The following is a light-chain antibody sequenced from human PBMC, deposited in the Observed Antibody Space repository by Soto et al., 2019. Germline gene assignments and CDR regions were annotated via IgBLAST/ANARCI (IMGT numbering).Light chain of an antibody. Sequence: QSALTQPPSASGSPGQSVTISCTGTSCDVGGYNFVSWYQQHPGNAPKLMIYEVSERPSGVPDRFSGSKSGNTASLTVSGLQAEDEADYYCSSYAGSNIVVFGGGTQLTVL. CDR2: EVS. CDR1: SCDVGGYNF. V-gene: IGLV2-8*01. J-gene: IGLJ2*01. CDR3: SSYAGSNIVV.